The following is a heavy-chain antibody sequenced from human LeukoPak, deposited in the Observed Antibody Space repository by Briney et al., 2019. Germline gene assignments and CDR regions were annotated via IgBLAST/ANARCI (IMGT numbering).Heavy chain of an antibody. CDR1: GGSISSYY. V-gene: IGHV4-59*01. J-gene: IGHJ4*02. CDR3: ARAYVYDSSGNFDY. CDR2: IYYRGST. Sequence: SETLSLTCSVSGGSISSYYWSWIRQPPGKGLEWIGYIYYRGSTDYNPSLKSRVTISVDTSKNQFSLKLSSVTAADTAVYYCARAYVYDSSGNFDYWGQGTLVTVSS. D-gene: IGHD3-22*01.